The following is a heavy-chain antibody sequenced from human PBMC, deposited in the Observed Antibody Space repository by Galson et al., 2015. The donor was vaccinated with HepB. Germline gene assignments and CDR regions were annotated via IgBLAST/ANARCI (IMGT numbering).Heavy chain of an antibody. V-gene: IGHV3-21*01. CDR3: ARGGAVSQFLESKPRGNAFDI. CDR1: GFTFSTYS. Sequence: SLRLSCAASGFTFSTYSMNWVRQAPGKGLEWVSSISSRSNYIHYADSMTGRFTISRDNARTSLSLQMNSLRAGDTAVYYCARGGAVSQFLESKPRGNAFDIWGQGTMVTVSS. D-gene: IGHD3-3*01. CDR2: ISSRSNYI. J-gene: IGHJ3*02.